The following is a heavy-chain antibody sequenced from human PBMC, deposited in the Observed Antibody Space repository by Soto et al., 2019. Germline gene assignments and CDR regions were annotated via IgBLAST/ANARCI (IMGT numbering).Heavy chain of an antibody. Sequence: SETLSLTCAVYGGSFSGYYWSWIRQPPGKGLEWIGYINHSGSTNYNPSLKSRVTISVDTSKNQFSLKLSSVTAADTAVYYCTRHGTGSAMVRGVISNWGQGTLVTVSS. CDR2: INHSGST. V-gene: IGHV4-34*01. CDR1: GGSFSGYY. CDR3: TRHGTGSAMVRGVISN. J-gene: IGHJ4*02. D-gene: IGHD3-10*01.